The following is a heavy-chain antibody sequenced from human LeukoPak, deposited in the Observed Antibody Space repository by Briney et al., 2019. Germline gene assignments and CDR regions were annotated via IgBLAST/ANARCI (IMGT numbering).Heavy chain of an antibody. CDR2: INHSGST. V-gene: IGHV4-34*01. CDR1: GGSFSGYY. J-gene: IGHJ5*02. D-gene: IGHD3-3*01. Sequence: SETLSLTCAVYGGSFSGYYWSWIRQPPGKGLEWIGEINHSGSTNYNPSLKSRVTISVDTSKNQFSLKLSSVTAADTAVYYCARGGYRLRFLKWSPAGWFDPWGQGTLVTVSS. CDR3: ARGGYRLRFLKWSPAGWFDP.